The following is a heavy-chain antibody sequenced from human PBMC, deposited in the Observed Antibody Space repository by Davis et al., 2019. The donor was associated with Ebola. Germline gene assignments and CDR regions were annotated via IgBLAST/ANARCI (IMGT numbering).Heavy chain of an antibody. J-gene: IGHJ4*02. Sequence: ASVKVSCKASGYTFTNYYMHWVRQAPGQGLEWMGWISAYNGNTNYAQILQGRVTMTTDTSTGTAYMELRSLRSDDTAVYYCARGVDGFYGSGAYYYMDYWGQGTLVTVSS. CDR3: ARGVDGFYGSGAYYYMDY. CDR1: GYTFTNYY. D-gene: IGHD3-10*01. V-gene: IGHV1-18*04. CDR2: ISAYNGNT.